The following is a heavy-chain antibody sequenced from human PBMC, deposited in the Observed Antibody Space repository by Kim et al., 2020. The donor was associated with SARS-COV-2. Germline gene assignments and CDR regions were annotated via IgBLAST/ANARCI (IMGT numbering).Heavy chain of an antibody. J-gene: IGHJ4*02. Sequence: DSVKGRLTISRDNSRNTLFLQMSGLRAEDTAIYYCAKSDCAGGSCYLINFWGQGTQVTVS. D-gene: IGHD2-15*01. V-gene: IGHV3-23*01. CDR3: AKSDCAGGSCYLINF.